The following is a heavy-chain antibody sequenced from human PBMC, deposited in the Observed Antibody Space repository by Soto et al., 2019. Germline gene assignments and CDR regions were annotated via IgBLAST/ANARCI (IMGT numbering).Heavy chain of an antibody. J-gene: IGHJ6*03. D-gene: IGHD6-6*01. CDR3: ALLGQLVLHYYYYMGV. Sequence: QLQLQESGPGLVKPSETLSLTCTVSGGSISSSSYYWGWIRQPPGKGLEWIGSIYYSGSTYYNPSLKSRVTISVDTSKNQFSLKLSSVTAADTAVYYCALLGQLVLHYYYYMGVWGKGTTVTVSS. V-gene: IGHV4-39*01. CDR2: IYYSGST. CDR1: GGSISSSSYY.